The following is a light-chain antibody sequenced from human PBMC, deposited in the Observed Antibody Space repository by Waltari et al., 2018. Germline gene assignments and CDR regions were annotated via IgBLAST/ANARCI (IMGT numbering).Light chain of an antibody. CDR2: AVS. V-gene: IGLV2-11*01. Sequence: QSALTQPRSVSGSPGQSVTISCTGTSSDVGGYNYVSWYQQHPGKAPKLMIYAVSKRPSGVPDLVSGSKSGNTASLTISGLQAEDEADYYCCSYAGSYIWVFGGGTKLTVL. CDR1: SSDVGGYNY. J-gene: IGLJ3*02. CDR3: CSYAGSYIWV.